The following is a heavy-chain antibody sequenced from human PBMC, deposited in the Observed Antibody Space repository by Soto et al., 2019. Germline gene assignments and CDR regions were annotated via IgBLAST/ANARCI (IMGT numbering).Heavy chain of an antibody. V-gene: IGHV1-58*01. J-gene: IGHJ4*02. CDR1: GFNFTSSA. CDR2: IVVGSGNT. CDR3: AADLRYYDSSGYYIY. D-gene: IGHD3-22*01. Sequence: SVKVSCKASGFNFTSSAVQWVRQARGQRLEWIGWIVVGSGNTNYAQKFQERVTITRDLSTSTSYMELSSLRSDDPALYYCAADLRYYDSSGYYIYWGQGTLVTVS.